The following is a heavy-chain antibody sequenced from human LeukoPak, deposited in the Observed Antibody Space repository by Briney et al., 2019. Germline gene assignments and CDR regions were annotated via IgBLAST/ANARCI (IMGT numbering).Heavy chain of an antibody. D-gene: IGHD6-13*01. CDR2: MNPNSGNT. Sequence: ASVKVSCKASGYTFTSYDISWVRQATGQGLEWMGWMNPNSGNTGYAQKFQGRVTMTRNTSISTAYMELSSLRSEDTAVYYCARGDSSSWYEAEYFQHWGQGTLVTVSS. V-gene: IGHV1-8*01. J-gene: IGHJ1*01. CDR3: ARGDSSSWYEAEYFQH. CDR1: GYTFTSYD.